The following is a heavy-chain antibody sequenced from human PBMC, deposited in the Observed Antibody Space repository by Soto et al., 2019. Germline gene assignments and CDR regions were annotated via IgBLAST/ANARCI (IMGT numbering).Heavy chain of an antibody. CDR1: GFTFSSYS. V-gene: IGHV3-21*01. CDR2: ISSSSSYI. Sequence: GGSLRLSCAASGFTFSSYSMNWVRQAPGKGLEWVSSISSSSSYIYYADSVKGRFTISRDNAKNSLYLQMNSLRAEDTAVYYCAGDPQYYYGSGPFWGQGTLVTSPQ. CDR3: AGDPQYYYGSGPF. D-gene: IGHD3-10*01. J-gene: IGHJ4*02.